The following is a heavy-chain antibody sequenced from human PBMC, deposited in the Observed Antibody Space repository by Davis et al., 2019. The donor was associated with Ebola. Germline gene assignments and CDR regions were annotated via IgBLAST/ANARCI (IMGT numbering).Heavy chain of an antibody. CDR2: ISSNGGST. V-gene: IGHV3-64D*08. CDR1: GFTFSSYG. D-gene: IGHD3-9*01. CDR3: AKGPQYYDILTGYYNH. Sequence: GGSLRLSCAASGFTFSSYGMHWVRQAPGKGLEYVSAISSNGGSTYYADSVKGRFTISRDNSKNTLYLQMSSLRAEDTAVYYCAKGPQYYDILTGYYNHWGQGTLVTVSS. J-gene: IGHJ4*02.